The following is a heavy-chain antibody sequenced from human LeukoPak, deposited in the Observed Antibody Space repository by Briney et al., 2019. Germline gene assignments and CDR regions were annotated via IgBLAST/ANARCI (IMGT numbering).Heavy chain of an antibody. J-gene: IGHJ4*02. CDR2: INPSGGST. Sequence: ASVKVSCKASGYTFTSYGISWVRQAPGQGLEWMGIINPSGGSTSYAQKFQGRVTMTRDTSTSTVYMELSSLRSEDTAVYYCARDRVAARPFDYWGQGTLVTVSS. CDR1: GYTFTSYG. CDR3: ARDRVAARPFDY. D-gene: IGHD6-6*01. V-gene: IGHV1-46*01.